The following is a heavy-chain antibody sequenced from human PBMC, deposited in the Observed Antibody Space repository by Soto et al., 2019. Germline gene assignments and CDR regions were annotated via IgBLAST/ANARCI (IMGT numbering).Heavy chain of an antibody. J-gene: IGHJ4*02. CDR1: GYTFTGYY. D-gene: IGHD5-12*01. CDR3: ATNRGYDFYYFDS. V-gene: IGHV1-2*04. CDR2: INPNSGGT. Sequence: ASVKVSCKASGYTFTGYYMHWVRQAPGQGLEWMGWINPNSGGTNYAQKFQGWVTMTRDTSISTAYMELSRLRSDDTAVYYCATNRGYDFYYFDSWGQGALVTVSS.